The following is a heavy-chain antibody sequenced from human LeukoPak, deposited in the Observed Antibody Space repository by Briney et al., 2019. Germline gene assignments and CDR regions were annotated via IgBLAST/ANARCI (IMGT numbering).Heavy chain of an antibody. V-gene: IGHV3-30*03. J-gene: IGHJ3*02. D-gene: IGHD2-2*01. CDR3: ARDVPASDAFDI. CDR1: GFTFSSYG. Sequence: GRSLRLSCAASGFTFSSYGMHWVRQAPGKGLEWVAVISYDGSNKYYADSVKGRFTISRDNSKNTLYLQMNSLRAEDTAVYYCARDVPASDAFDIWGQGTMVTVSS. CDR2: ISYDGSNK.